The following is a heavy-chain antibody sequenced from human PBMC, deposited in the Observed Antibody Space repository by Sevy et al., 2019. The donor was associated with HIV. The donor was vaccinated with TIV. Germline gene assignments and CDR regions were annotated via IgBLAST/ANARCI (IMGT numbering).Heavy chain of an antibody. J-gene: IGHJ3*02. CDR1: GFRFSSYG. V-gene: IGHV3-30*02. Sequence: GGSLRLSCAASGFRFSSYGMNWVRQAPGKGLEWVGFLPYDGSKEDFTASVKGRFTISRDNSKNTLYLQMNSLRPEDTAVYYCTKDMVTFGGIIANSPGGFDIWGQGTMVTVSS. D-gene: IGHD3-16*02. CDR2: LPYDGSKE. CDR3: TKDMVTFGGIIANSPGGFDI.